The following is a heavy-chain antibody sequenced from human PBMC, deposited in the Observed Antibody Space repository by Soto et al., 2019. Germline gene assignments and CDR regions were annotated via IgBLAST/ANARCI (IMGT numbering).Heavy chain of an antibody. CDR3: AKDIHYHFWSGYPPPLVDY. V-gene: IGHV3-9*01. CDR2: ISWNSGSI. CDR1: GFTFDDYA. D-gene: IGHD3-3*01. J-gene: IGHJ4*02. Sequence: DVQLVESGGGLVQPGRSLRLSCAASGFTFDDYAMHWVRQAPGQGLEWVSGISWNSGSIGYADSVKGRFTISRDNAKNPLYLEMNSLRGEDTALYYCAKDIHYHFWSGYPPPLVDYWGQGTLVTVSS.